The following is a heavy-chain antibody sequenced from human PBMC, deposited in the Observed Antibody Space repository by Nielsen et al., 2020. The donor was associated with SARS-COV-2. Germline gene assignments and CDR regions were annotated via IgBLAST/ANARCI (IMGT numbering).Heavy chain of an antibody. V-gene: IGHV3-23*01. CDR1: GFTFSRYA. CDR3: ARVITDGNYYYYYGMDV. CDR2: ISGSGSSA. D-gene: IGHD3-10*01. J-gene: IGHJ6*02. Sequence: GESLKIPCAASGFTFSRYAMSWVRQAPGKGLEWVSCISGSGSSARHADSVKGRFTLSRDNSRNTLYLQMNSLRAEDTAVYYCARVITDGNYYYYYGMDVWGQGTTVTVSS.